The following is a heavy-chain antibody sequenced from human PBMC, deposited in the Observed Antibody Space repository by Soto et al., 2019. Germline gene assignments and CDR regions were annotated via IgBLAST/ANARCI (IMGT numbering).Heavy chain of an antibody. CDR1: GYTFDAFD. D-gene: IGHD2-15*01. CDR2: MNPYTGET. J-gene: IGHJ4*02. V-gene: IGHV1-8*01. CDR3: VRQAGGASTPGDDY. Sequence: QVQLVQSGAEVRKPGASVRVSCKASGYTFDAFDIHWVRQATGQGLELMGWMNPYTGETAYTQTFPGRVSMTRDTSVSTAYMELTSLTSEDSAIYFCVRQAGGASTPGDDYWGQGTLVTVSS.